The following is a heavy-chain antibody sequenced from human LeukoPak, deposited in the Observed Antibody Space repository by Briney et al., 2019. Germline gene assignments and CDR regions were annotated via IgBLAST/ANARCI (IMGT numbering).Heavy chain of an antibody. Sequence: KPSETLSLTCAVYGGSFSGYYWSWIRQPPGKGLEWIGEINHSGSTNYNPSLKSRVTISVDTSKNQFSLKLSSVTAADTAVYYCARSYSSRRGEYYFDYWGQGTLVTVSS. CDR1: GGSFSGYY. D-gene: IGHD6-13*01. J-gene: IGHJ4*02. V-gene: IGHV4-34*01. CDR2: INHSGST. CDR3: ARSYSSRRGEYYFDY.